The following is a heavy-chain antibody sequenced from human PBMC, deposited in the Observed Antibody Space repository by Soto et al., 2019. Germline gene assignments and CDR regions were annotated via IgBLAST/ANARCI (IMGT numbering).Heavy chain of an antibody. CDR3: AREKRSGWSYYYYYYGVDV. D-gene: IGHD6-19*01. J-gene: IGHJ6*02. CDR1: GGSISSGGYS. V-gene: IGHV4-30-2*01. Sequence: SETLSLTCAVSGGSISSGGYSWSWIRQPPGKGLEWIGYMYHSGSTYYNPSLKSRVTISVDTSKNQFSLKLSSVTAADTAVYYCAREKRSGWSYYYYYYGVDVWGQGTTVTVSS. CDR2: MYHSGST.